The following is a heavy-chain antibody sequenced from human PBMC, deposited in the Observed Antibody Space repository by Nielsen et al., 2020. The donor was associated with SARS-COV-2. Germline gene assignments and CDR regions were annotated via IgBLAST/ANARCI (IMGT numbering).Heavy chain of an antibody. V-gene: IGHV3-21*01. D-gene: IGHD4-17*01. CDR3: ARDHIDYGDYVSHFDY. CDR1: GFTFSSYS. J-gene: IGHJ4*02. CDR2: ISSSSSYI. Sequence: GESLKISCAASGFTFSSYSMNWVRQAPGKGLEWVSSISSSSSYIYYADSVKGRFTISRDNAKNSLYLQMNSLRAEDTAVYYCARDHIDYGDYVSHFDYWGQGTLVTVSS.